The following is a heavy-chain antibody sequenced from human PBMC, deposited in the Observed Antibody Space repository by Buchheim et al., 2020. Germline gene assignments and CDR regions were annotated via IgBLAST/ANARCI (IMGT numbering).Heavy chain of an antibody. CDR1: GGPMIPYY. Sequence: QVHLQESGPGLVKPSETLSLTCPVSGGPMIPYYWSWIRQSPGKGLEYIGYVYYTGSVTYNSSLKSRVTISVDTSKNQITLSLTSVTAADSAAYFCARHAGSYGYTYYFNFWGQGS. V-gene: IGHV4-59*08. CDR2: VYYTGSV. D-gene: IGHD3-16*01. CDR3: ARHAGSYGYTYYFNF. J-gene: IGHJ4*02.